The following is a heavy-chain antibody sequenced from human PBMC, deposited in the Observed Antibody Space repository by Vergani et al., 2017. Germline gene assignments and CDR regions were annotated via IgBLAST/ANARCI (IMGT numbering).Heavy chain of an antibody. CDR2: ISGSGGST. CDR3: AKGGDVTTGVYYYYYYMDV. CDR1: GFTFSSYA. D-gene: IGHD4-11*01. Sequence: EVQLLESGGGLVQPGGSLRLSCAASGFTFSSYAMSWVRQAPGKGLEWVSAISGSGGSTYYADSVKGRFTISRDNSKNTLYLQMNSLRAEDTALYYCAKGGDVTTGVYYYYYYMDVWGKGTTVTVSS. J-gene: IGHJ6*03. V-gene: IGHV3-23*01.